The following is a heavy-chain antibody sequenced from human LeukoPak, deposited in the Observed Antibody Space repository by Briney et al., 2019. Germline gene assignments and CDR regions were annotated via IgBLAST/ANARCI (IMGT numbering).Heavy chain of an antibody. D-gene: IGHD1-26*01. CDR3: ARGEGRGPTDFDH. CDR2: IYYSGST. Sequence: SETLSLTCTVSGASISTNSYYSGWIRQHPGKGLEWLGTIYYSGSTYYNPSLKSRVTISVDTSKNQFSLKLSSVTAADTAVYYCARGEGRGPTDFDHWGQGILVTVSS. J-gene: IGHJ4*02. V-gene: IGHV4-39*07. CDR1: GASISTNSYY.